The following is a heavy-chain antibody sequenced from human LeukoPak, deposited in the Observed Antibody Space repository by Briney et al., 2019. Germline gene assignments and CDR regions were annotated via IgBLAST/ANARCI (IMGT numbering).Heavy chain of an antibody. J-gene: IGHJ5*02. CDR2: IWYGGSNK. CDR1: GFTFSSYG. V-gene: IGHV3-33*08. Sequence: PGRSLRLSCAASGFTFSSYGMHWVRQAPGKGLEWVAVIWYGGSNKYYADSVKGRFTVSRDNSKNTLYLQMNSLRAEDTAVYYCAREPSPCSGTYNLFDPWGQGNLGTGSP. CDR3: AREPSPCSGTYNLFDP. D-gene: IGHD3-10*02.